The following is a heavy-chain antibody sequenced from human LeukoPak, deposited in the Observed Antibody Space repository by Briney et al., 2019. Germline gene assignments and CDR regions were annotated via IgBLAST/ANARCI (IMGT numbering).Heavy chain of an antibody. Sequence: GGSLRLSCAASGFTFSNYAMSWVRQAPGKGLEWVSAITGGSGIYYADSMKSRFTISRDNSKNTLYLQINSLRAEDTAVYYCARWGDYDVLTGYYVSDYWGQGTLVTVSS. D-gene: IGHD3-9*01. CDR1: GFTFSNYA. CDR2: ITGGSGI. CDR3: ARWGDYDVLTGYYVSDY. V-gene: IGHV3-23*01. J-gene: IGHJ4*02.